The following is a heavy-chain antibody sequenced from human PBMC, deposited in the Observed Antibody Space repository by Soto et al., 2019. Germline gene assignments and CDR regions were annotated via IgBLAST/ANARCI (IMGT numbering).Heavy chain of an antibody. D-gene: IGHD3-22*01. CDR2: IYHSGST. J-gene: IGHJ2*01. V-gene: IGHV4-38-2*01. Sequence: SETLSLTCAVSGYSISSGYYWGWIRQPPGKGLEWIGSIYHSGSTYYNPSLKSRVTISVDTSKNQFSLKLSSVTAADTAVYYCAGTHYYDSSGYYQDEYYRYFDLWGRGTLVTVS. CDR1: GYSISSGYY. CDR3: AGTHYYDSSGYYQDEYYRYFDL.